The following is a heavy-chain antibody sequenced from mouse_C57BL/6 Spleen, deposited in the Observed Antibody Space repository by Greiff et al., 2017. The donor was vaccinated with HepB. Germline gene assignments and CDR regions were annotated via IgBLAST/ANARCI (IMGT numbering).Heavy chain of an antibody. CDR1: GYTFTDYY. V-gene: IGHV1-26*01. CDR3: ARCPRWYFDV. J-gene: IGHJ1*03. Sequence: EVQLQQSGPELVKPGASVKISCKASGYTFTDYYMNWVKQSHGKSLEWIGDINPNNGGTSYNQKFKGKATLTVDKSSSTAYMELRSLTSEDSAVYYCARCPRWYFDVWGTGTTVTVSS. CDR2: INPNNGGT.